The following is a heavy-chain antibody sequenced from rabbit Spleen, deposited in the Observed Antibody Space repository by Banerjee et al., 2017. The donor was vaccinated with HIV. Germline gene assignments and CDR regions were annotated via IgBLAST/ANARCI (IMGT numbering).Heavy chain of an antibody. J-gene: IGHJ4*01. D-gene: IGHD4-1*01. CDR3: ARETSGGWGVVLYYFRL. CDR1: GIDFSRNAY. Sequence: QSLEESGGGLVKPGGTLTLTCKASGIDFSRNAYMCWVRQAPGKGLEWIACINTGSSGSTNYASWAKGRFTISKTSSTTVTLQMTSLTAADTATYFCARETSGGWGVVLYYFRLWGPGTLVTVS. V-gene: IGHV1S40*01. CDR2: INTGSSGST.